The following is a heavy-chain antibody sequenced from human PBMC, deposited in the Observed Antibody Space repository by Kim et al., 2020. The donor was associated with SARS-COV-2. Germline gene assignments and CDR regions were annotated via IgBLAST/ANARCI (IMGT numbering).Heavy chain of an antibody. D-gene: IGHD1-20*01. J-gene: IGHJ5*02. V-gene: IGHV4-61*02. CDR3: ARGHNYAGSGHLNWLDP. Sequence: SLKSRVTISIDTSRNQFSLKLTSLTAADTAVYYCARGHNYAGSGHLNWLDPWGQGTLVTVSS.